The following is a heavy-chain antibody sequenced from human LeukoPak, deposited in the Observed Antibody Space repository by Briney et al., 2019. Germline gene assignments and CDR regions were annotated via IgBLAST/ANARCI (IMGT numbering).Heavy chain of an antibody. D-gene: IGHD1-26*01. V-gene: IGHV3-30*18. J-gene: IGHJ6*02. CDR1: GFTFSSYG. CDR2: ISYDGSNK. Sequence: PGGSLRLSCAASGFTFSSYGMHWVRQAPGKGLEWVAVISYDGSNKYYADSVKGRFTISRDNSKNTLYLQMNSLRAEDTAVYYCAKAMEVGYYYYYGMDVWGQGTTVTVSS. CDR3: AKAMEVGYYYYYGMDV.